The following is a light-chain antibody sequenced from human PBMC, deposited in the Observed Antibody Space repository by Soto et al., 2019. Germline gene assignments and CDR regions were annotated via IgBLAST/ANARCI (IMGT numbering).Light chain of an antibody. CDR1: QSVSRSY. J-gene: IGKJ1*01. V-gene: IGKV3-20*01. Sequence: EIVLTPSPGTLSLSPEERATLSCRASQSVSRSYLAWYQQKPGQAPRLLIYGASSRATGIPDRFSGSGSGTDFTLTISRLEPEDFAVYYCQQYGSSRWTFGQGTKVDIK. CDR3: QQYGSSRWT. CDR2: GAS.